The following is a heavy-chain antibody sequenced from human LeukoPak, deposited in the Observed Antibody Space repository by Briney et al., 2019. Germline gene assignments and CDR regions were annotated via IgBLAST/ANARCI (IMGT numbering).Heavy chain of an antibody. CDR2: ISGSGGST. Sequence: GGSLRLSCAASGFTFSSYAMSWVRQAPGKGLEWVSSISGSGGSTYYADSVKGRFTISRGNSKNTLYLQMNRMRAEDTALYYCAKGRLGATTNWFDPWGQGTLVTVSS. CDR3: AKGRLGATTNWFDP. J-gene: IGHJ5*02. V-gene: IGHV3-23*01. D-gene: IGHD1-26*01. CDR1: GFTFSSYA.